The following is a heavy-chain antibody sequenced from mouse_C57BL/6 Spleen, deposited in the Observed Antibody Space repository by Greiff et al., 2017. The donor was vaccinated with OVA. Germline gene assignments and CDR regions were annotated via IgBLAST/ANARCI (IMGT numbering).Heavy chain of an antibody. V-gene: IGHV1-18*01. CDR3: ARSLTGTRYFDV. J-gene: IGHJ1*03. Sequence: SGPELVKPGASVKIPCKASGYTFTDYNMDWVKQSHGKSLEWIGDINPNNGGTIYNQKFKGKATLTVDKSSSTAYMELRSLTSEDTAVYYCARSLTGTRYFDVWGTGTTVTVSS. D-gene: IGHD4-1*01. CDR2: INPNNGGT. CDR1: GYTFTDYN.